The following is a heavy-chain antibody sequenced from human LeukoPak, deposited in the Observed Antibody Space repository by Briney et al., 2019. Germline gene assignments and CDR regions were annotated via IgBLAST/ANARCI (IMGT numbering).Heavy chain of an antibody. V-gene: IGHV3-30-3*01. J-gene: IGHJ3*02. Sequence: GGSLRLSCAASGFTFSSYAMHWVRQAPGKGLEWVAVISYDGSNKYYADSVKGRFTISRDNSKNTLYLQMNSLRAEDTAVYYCARILRSYGGDAFDIWGQGTMVTVSS. CDR1: GFTFSSYA. CDR2: ISYDGSNK. CDR3: ARILRSYGGDAFDI. D-gene: IGHD3-10*01.